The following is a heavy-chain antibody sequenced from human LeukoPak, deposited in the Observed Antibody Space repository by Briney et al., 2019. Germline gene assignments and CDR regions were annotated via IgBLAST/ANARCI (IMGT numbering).Heavy chain of an antibody. D-gene: IGHD6-19*01. J-gene: IGHJ4*02. V-gene: IGHV1-2*02. CDR2: INPNSGGI. CDR1: GYTFTGYY. CDR3: ARDSSGWFLVY. Sequence: ASVKVSCKASGYTFTGYYMHWVRQAPGQGLEWMGWINPNSGGINYAQKFQGRVTMTRDTSISTAYMELSRLRSDDTAVYYCARDSSGWFLVYWGQGTLVTVSS.